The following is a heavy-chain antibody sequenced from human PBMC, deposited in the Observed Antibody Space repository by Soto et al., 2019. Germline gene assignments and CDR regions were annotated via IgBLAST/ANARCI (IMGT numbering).Heavy chain of an antibody. D-gene: IGHD2-15*01. Sequence: QVQLQESGPGLVKPSQTLSLTCTVSGGSISSGNYYWSWIRQPPGKGLECIGFISYSGSTYYSTSLESRVTISVDTSKSQFSLHLSFVTAADTSVYYCATMGTPATGLYFFDYWGQGSLVTVSS. CDR1: GGSISSGNYY. V-gene: IGHV4-30-4*01. CDR2: ISYSGST. J-gene: IGHJ4*02. CDR3: ATMGTPATGLYFFDY.